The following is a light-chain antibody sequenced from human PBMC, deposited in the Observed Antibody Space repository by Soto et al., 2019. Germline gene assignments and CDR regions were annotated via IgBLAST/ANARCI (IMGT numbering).Light chain of an antibody. Sequence: DIPMTQSPSSVSASVGDRVTITCRASQDISTWLAWYQQQPGRPPKLLIYAASGLQSEVPSRFSGVGSGTDFALTISSLQPEDFATYYCQQANGFPRTFGQGTKLEVK. CDR2: AAS. V-gene: IGKV1D-12*01. J-gene: IGKJ2*01. CDR3: QQANGFPRT. CDR1: QDISTW.